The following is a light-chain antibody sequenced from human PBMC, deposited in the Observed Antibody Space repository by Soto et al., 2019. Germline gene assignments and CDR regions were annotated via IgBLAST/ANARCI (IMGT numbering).Light chain of an antibody. Sequence: QSVLTQPPSVSGAPRQRVTISCTGSISNIGAGYDVHWYQQIPGTAPKLLIYDDTNRPSGVPDRFSGSRSGTSASLAITGLQAEDEADYYCQSYDFSLSGVVFGGGTQLTVL. V-gene: IGLV1-40*01. CDR3: QSYDFSLSGVV. CDR1: ISNIGAGYD. J-gene: IGLJ2*01. CDR2: DDT.